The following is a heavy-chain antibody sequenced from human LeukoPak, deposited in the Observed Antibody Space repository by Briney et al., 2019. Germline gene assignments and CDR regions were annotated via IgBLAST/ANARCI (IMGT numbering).Heavy chain of an antibody. V-gene: IGHV1-3*03. CDR3: ARGGIAAAGTPRNYYYYYMDV. CDR2: INAGNGNT. D-gene: IGHD6-13*01. CDR1: GYTFTSYA. Sequence: ASVKVSCKASGYTFTSYAMHWVRQAPGQRLEWMGWINAGNGNTKYSQEFQGRVTITRDTSASTAYMELSSLRSEDMAVYYCARGGIAAAGTPRNYYYYYMDVWGKGTTVTVSS. J-gene: IGHJ6*03.